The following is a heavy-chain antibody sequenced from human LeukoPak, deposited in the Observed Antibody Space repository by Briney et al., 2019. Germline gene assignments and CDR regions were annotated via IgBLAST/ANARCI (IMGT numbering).Heavy chain of an antibody. J-gene: IGHJ4*02. Sequence: GASVKVSCKASGYTFTGYYMHWVRQAPGQGLEWMGWINPNSGGTNYAQKFQGRVTMTRDTPISTAYMELSRLRSDDTAVYYCARDCSGGSCYGVLDYWGQGTLVTVSS. V-gene: IGHV1-2*02. CDR3: ARDCSGGSCYGVLDY. CDR1: GYTFTGYY. D-gene: IGHD2-15*01. CDR2: INPNSGGT.